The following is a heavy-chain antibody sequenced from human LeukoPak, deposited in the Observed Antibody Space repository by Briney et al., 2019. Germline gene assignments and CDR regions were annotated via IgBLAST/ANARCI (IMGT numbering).Heavy chain of an antibody. J-gene: IGHJ4*02. CDR1: GYTFTGYY. V-gene: IGHV1-2*02. CDR2: INPNSGGT. D-gene: IGHD3-10*01. Sequence: ASVKVSCKASGYTFTGYYIHWVRQAPGQGLEWMGWINPNSGGTKFAQKFQGRVTMTRDTSISTAYMELSRLRSDDTAVYYCARNLWFGDYYFDYWGQGTLVTVSS. CDR3: ARNLWFGDYYFDY.